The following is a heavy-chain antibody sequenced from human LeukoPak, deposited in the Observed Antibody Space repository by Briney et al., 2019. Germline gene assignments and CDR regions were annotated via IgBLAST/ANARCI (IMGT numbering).Heavy chain of an antibody. Sequence: VASVKVSCKASGGTFSSYAISWVRQAPGQGLEWMGRIIPIFGTANYAQKCQGRVTIPTDESTSTAYMELSSLRSEDTAVYYCARTKNSYTDINTAWFDPWGQGTLVTVSS. CDR2: IIPIFGTA. CDR1: GGTFSSYA. J-gene: IGHJ5*02. V-gene: IGHV1-69*05. CDR3: ARTKNSYTDINTAWFDP. D-gene: IGHD2-15*01.